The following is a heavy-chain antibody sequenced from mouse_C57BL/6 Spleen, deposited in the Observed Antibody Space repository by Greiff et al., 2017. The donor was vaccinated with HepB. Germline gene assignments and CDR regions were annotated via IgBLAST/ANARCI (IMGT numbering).Heavy chain of an antibody. D-gene: IGHD2-2*01. CDR1: GYTFTSYW. Sequence: QVQLQQPGAELVMPGASVKLSCKASGYTFTSYWMHWVKQRPGQGLEWIGEIDPSDSYTNYNQKFKGKSTLTVDKSSSTAYMQLSSLTSEDSAVYYCARWWLRYFDYWGQGTTLTVSS. V-gene: IGHV1-69*01. CDR2: IDPSDSYT. J-gene: IGHJ2*01. CDR3: ARWWLRYFDY.